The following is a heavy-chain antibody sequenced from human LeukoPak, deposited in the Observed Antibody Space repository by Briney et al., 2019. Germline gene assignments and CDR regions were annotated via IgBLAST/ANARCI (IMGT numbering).Heavy chain of an antibody. V-gene: IGHV3-48*03. D-gene: IGHD6-13*01. J-gene: IGHJ6*03. CDR2: ISSSGSTI. Sequence: GGSLRLSCAASGFTFSSYEMNWVRQAPGKGLEWVSYISSSGSTIYYADSVKGRFTISRDNAKNSLYPQMNSLRAEDTAVYYCAREDAAAVGLDYYYYYMDVWGKGTTVTVSS. CDR1: GFTFSSYE. CDR3: AREDAAAVGLDYYYYYMDV.